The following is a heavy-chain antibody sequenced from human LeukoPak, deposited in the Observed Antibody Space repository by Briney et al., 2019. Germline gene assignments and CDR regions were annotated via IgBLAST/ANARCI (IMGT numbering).Heavy chain of an antibody. CDR1: GFSFSDYR. CDR3: ASGVVFYDSSGSHFEY. CDR2: ISSSSSTI. V-gene: IGHV3-48*02. D-gene: IGHD3-22*01. Sequence: GGSLRLSCAASGFSFSDYRMNWVRQAPGQGLEWVSYISSSSSTIYYADSVKGRFIISRDNAKNSLYLQMNSLRDEDTAVYYRASGVVFYDSSGSHFEYWGQGTLVTVSS. J-gene: IGHJ4*02.